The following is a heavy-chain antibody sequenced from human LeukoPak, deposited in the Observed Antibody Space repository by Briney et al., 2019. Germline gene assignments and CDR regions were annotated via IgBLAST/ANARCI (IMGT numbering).Heavy chain of an antibody. D-gene: IGHD3-3*01. CDR3: ARGSRLGVVERDAFGI. V-gene: IGHV3-21*01. J-gene: IGHJ3*02. CDR1: GFTFSRYS. CDR2: ISISSNYI. Sequence: GGSLRLSCAASGFTFSRYSMNWVRQAPGKGLEWVSSISISSNYIYYADSVKGRFTISRDNAKNSLYLQVNSLRAEDTAVYYCARGSRLGVVERDAFGIWGQGTMVTVSS.